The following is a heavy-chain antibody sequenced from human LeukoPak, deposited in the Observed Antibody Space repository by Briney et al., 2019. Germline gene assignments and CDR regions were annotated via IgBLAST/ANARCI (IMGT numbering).Heavy chain of an antibody. CDR3: ARQGFVLYFDY. Sequence: ASVKVSCKASGYTFTGYYMHWVRQAPGQGLEWMGIINPSGGSTSYAQKFQGRVTMTRDTSTSTVYMELSSLRSEDTAVYYCARQGFVLYFDYWGQGTLVTVSS. D-gene: IGHD2-8*02. CDR1: GYTFTGYY. J-gene: IGHJ4*02. CDR2: INPSGGST. V-gene: IGHV1-46*01.